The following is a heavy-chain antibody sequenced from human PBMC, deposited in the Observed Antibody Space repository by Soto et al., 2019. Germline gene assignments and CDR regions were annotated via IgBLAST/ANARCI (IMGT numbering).Heavy chain of an antibody. CDR2: INHSGST. V-gene: IGHV4-34*01. J-gene: IGHJ6*03. CDR1: GWSFSGYY. Sequence: ETLSLTCAVYGWSFSGYYWSWIRQPPGKGLEWIGEINHSGSTNYNPSLKSRVTISVDTSKNQFSLKLSSVTAADTAVYYCARGRTPIVVVPAAMPAVLGMYYMDVWGKGTTVTVSS. D-gene: IGHD2-2*01. CDR3: ARGRTPIVVVPAAMPAVLGMYYMDV.